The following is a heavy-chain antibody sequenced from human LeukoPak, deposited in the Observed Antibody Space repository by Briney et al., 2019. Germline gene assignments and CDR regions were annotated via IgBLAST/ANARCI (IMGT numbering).Heavy chain of an antibody. Sequence: SETLSLTCTVSGGSLSSYYWSWIRQPPGKGLEWIGYIYYSGSTNYNPSLKSRVTISVDTSKNQFSLKLSSVTAADTAVYYCARGYYYDSRSPVGYWGQGTLVTVSS. CDR3: ARGYYYDSRSPVGY. D-gene: IGHD3-22*01. CDR1: GGSLSSYY. CDR2: IYYSGST. V-gene: IGHV4-59*01. J-gene: IGHJ4*02.